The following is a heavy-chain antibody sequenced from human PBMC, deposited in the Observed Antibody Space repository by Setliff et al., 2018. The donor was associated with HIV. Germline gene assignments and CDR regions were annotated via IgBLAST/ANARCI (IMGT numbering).Heavy chain of an antibody. V-gene: IGHV4-61*02. D-gene: IGHD3-10*01. CDR2: ISASGTT. CDR3: ARDNSYYYGSGSHYWYGMDV. J-gene: IGHJ6*01. CDR1: GGSISSGGYY. Sequence: SETLSLTCTVSGGSISSGGYYWSWIRQPAGKGLEWIGRISASGTTNYNPSLKGRVTISVDTSKNQFSLKLSSVTATDTAVYYCARDNSYYYGSGSHYWYGMDVWGQGTTVTVSS.